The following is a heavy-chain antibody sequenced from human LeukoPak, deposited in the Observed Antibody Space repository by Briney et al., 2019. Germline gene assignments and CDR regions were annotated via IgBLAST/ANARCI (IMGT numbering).Heavy chain of an antibody. Sequence: SETLSLTCAVYGGSFNGYYWSWIRQPPGKGLEWIGEINHSGNTNYNPSLKSRITISVGTSKNQFSLKLSSVTAADTAVYYCARLVALVTLDYWGQGTLVTVSS. CDR2: INHSGNT. CDR3: ARLVALVTLDY. CDR1: GGSFNGYY. J-gene: IGHJ4*02. V-gene: IGHV4-34*01. D-gene: IGHD5-18*01.